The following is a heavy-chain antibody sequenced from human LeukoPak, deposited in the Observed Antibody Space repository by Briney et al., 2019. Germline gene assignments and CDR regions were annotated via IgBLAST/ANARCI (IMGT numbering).Heavy chain of an antibody. V-gene: IGHV1-2*06. J-gene: IGHJ5*02. CDR2: INPNSGGT. Sequence: ASVKVSCKASGYTFTGYYMHWVRQAPGQGLEWMGRINPNSGGTNYAQKFQGRVTMTRDTSISTAYMELSRLRSDDTAVYYCARAYDSRYIPNWFDPWGQGTLVTVSS. CDR3: ARAYDSRYIPNWFDP. D-gene: IGHD3-22*01. CDR1: GYTFTGYY.